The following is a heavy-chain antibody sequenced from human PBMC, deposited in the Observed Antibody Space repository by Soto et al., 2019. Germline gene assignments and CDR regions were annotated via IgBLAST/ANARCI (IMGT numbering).Heavy chain of an antibody. CDR3: ARMASSGSLNWFDP. Sequence: ASVKVSCKASGYTFTNYEISWVRQATGQGLEWMGWMIPGSGNTGYAHKFQGRVTMTRDLSISTAYMELSRLESDDTAIYYCARMASSGSLNWFDPWGQGTLVTVS. CDR1: GYTFTNYE. V-gene: IGHV1-8*01. J-gene: IGHJ5*02. CDR2: MIPGSGNT. D-gene: IGHD3-10*01.